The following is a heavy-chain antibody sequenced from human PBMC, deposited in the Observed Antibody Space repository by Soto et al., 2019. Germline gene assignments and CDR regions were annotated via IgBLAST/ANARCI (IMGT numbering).Heavy chain of an antibody. V-gene: IGHV3-30*03. CDR3: ARDRSPMAPYSYYYYGMDV. CDR2: ISYDGSNK. CDR1: GFTFSSYV. Sequence: GGSLRLSCAASGFTFSSYVVDGVRQAPGKGLEWVAVISYDGSNKYYADSVKGRFTISRDNSKNTLYLQMNSLRAEDTAVYYCARDRSPMAPYSYYYYGMDVWGQGTAVTVSS. J-gene: IGHJ6*02. D-gene: IGHD3-10*01.